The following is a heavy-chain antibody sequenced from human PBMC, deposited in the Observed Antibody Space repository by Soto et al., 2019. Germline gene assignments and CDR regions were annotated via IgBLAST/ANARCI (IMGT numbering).Heavy chain of an antibody. D-gene: IGHD5-12*01. V-gene: IGHV4-31*03. CDR3: ARAERRDGYATDY. J-gene: IGHJ4*02. CDR2: IYYSGST. Sequence: QVQLQESGPGLVKPSQTLSLTCTVSGGSISSGGYYWSWIRQHPGKGMEWIGYIYYSGSTCYNPSLKSRVTIALDTSKNQFALKLSSVTAADTAVYYCARAERRDGYATDYWGQGTLVTVSS. CDR1: GGSISSGGYY.